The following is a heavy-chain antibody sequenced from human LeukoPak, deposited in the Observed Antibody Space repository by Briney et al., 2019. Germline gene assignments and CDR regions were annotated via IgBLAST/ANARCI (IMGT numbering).Heavy chain of an antibody. V-gene: IGHV3-30*04. CDR2: TSSDGNDK. Sequence: PGGSLRLSCAASGFTFRSYAMHWVRQAPGKGLEWVAFTSSDGNDKYYTHSVKGRFTISIDNSKNTLYLQMNGLRAEDAAVYYCARERIGFHCTTASWFHFDYWGQGTLVTVSS. D-gene: IGHD2-2*01. CDR3: ARERIGFHCTTASWFHFDY. J-gene: IGHJ4*02. CDR1: GFTFRSYA.